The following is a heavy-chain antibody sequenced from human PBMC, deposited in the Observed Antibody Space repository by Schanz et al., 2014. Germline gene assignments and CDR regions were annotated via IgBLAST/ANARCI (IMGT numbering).Heavy chain of an antibody. CDR3: ARGGGTEDVFDI. D-gene: IGHD1-1*01. J-gene: IGHJ4*02. Sequence: QVQVEQSGPEVKKPGASVTVSCQASGYTFSFTSYNVHWVRQAPGQGLEWMGYINSSGGGTSYAQKFQDRLTMTRDASTSTVYMELSSLRSDDTAVYYCARGGGTEDVFDIWGQGTLVTVSS. CDR1: GYTFSFTSYN. CDR2: INSSGGGT. V-gene: IGHV1-46*01.